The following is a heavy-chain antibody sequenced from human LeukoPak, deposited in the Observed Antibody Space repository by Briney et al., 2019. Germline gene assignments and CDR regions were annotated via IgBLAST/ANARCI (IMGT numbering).Heavy chain of an antibody. D-gene: IGHD6-6*01. CDR1: GFTFSSYG. Sequence: GGSLRLSCAASGFTFSSYGMHWVRQAPGKGLEWVAFIRYDGSNKYYADSVKGRFTISRGNSKSTLYLQMNSLRAEDTAVYYCAKVTEYSSPTGLDYWGQGTLVTVSS. J-gene: IGHJ4*02. V-gene: IGHV3-30*02. CDR3: AKVTEYSSPTGLDY. CDR2: IRYDGSNK.